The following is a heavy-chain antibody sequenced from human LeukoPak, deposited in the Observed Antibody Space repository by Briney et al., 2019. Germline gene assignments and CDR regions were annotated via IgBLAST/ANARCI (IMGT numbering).Heavy chain of an antibody. V-gene: IGHV3-21*01. CDR3: ARDGYCSGGSCYPDY. Sequence: GGSLRLSCAASGFTFSSYNMNWVRQAPGKGLEWVSSISSVSSFIYNADSLKGRFTTSRDNSKNSLYLQMNSLRAEDTAVYYCARDGYCSGGSCYPDYWGQGTLVTVSS. J-gene: IGHJ4*02. CDR2: ISSVSSFI. D-gene: IGHD2-15*01. CDR1: GFTFSSYN.